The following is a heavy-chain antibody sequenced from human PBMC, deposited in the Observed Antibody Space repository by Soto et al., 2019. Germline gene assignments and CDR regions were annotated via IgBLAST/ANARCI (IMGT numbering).Heavy chain of an antibody. J-gene: IGHJ4*02. CDR3: ATGAYTSSSSYFDF. V-gene: IGHV4-30-4*01. CDR2: IFYTGST. D-gene: IGHD6-6*01. CDR1: GGSVNSGDYY. Sequence: SETLSLTCTVSGGSVNSGDYYWSWIRQPPGKGLEWIGYIFYTGSTYYNPSLESRVTISADTSKNQFSLNLSSVTAADTAMYCCATGAYTSSSSYFDFWAQGTLVTVSS.